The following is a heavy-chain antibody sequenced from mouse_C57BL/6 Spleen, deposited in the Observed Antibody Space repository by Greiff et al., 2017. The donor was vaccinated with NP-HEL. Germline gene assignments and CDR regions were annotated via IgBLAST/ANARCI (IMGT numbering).Heavy chain of an antibody. CDR1: GFTFSDYG. D-gene: IGHD1-1*01. V-gene: IGHV5-17*01. Sequence: EVKLVESGGGLVKPGGSLKLSCAASGFTFSDYGMHWVRQAPEKGLEWVAYISSGSSTIYYADTVKGRFTISRDNAKNTLFLQMTSLRSEDTAMYYCARPGSSYPFAYWGQGTLVTVSA. CDR3: ARPGSSYPFAY. CDR2: ISSGSSTI. J-gene: IGHJ3*01.